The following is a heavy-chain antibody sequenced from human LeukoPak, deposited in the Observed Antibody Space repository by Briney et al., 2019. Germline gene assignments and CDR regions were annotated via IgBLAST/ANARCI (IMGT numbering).Heavy chain of an antibody. V-gene: IGHV3-21*01. D-gene: IGHD3-10*02. CDR2: ISTSSSYI. J-gene: IGHJ6*04. CDR1: GFTFSSYS. CDR3: AELGITMIGGV. Sequence: GGSLRLSCAASGFTFSSYSMNWVRQAPGQGLEWVSSISTSSSYIYYADSVKGRFTISRDNAKNSLYLQMNSLRAEDTAVYYCAELGITMIGGVWGKGTTVTISS.